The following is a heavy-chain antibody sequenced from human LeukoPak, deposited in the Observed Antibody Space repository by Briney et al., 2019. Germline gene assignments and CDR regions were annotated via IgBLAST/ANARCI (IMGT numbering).Heavy chain of an antibody. J-gene: IGHJ4*02. V-gene: IGHV3-23*01. D-gene: IGHD2-21*01. Sequence: GGSLRLSCVGSGFTFRSHAMSWVRQAPEKGLEFVSGIYENGGTTYYADSVKGRFSISRDNSRNTLYLQMDSLRGEDTAVYYCAKDFRIGYSAHFDYWGQGALVTVSS. CDR3: AKDFRIGYSAHFDY. CDR2: IYENGGTT. CDR1: GFTFRSHA.